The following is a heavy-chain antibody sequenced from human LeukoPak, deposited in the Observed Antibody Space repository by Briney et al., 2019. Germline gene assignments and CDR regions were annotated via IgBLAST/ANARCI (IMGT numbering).Heavy chain of an antibody. Sequence: GGSLRLSCAASGFTFSNDWMHWVRQAPGKGLVWVSRVNSDGSSTTYADSVRGRFTISRDNAKNTLYLQMNSLRAEDTAVYYCARDQGYYDSSGDWGQGTLVTVSS. CDR3: ARDQGYYDSSGD. CDR1: GFTFSNDW. V-gene: IGHV3-74*01. J-gene: IGHJ4*02. CDR2: VNSDGSST. D-gene: IGHD3-22*01.